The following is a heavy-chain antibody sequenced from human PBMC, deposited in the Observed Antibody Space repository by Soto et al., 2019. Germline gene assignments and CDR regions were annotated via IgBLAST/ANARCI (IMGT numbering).Heavy chain of an antibody. J-gene: IGHJ4*02. CDR3: AHLYCSGGSCYSNHLFDY. V-gene: IGHV2-5*02. Sequence: QITLKESGPTLVKPTQTLTLTCTFSGFSLSTSGVGVGWIRQPPGKALEWLALIYWDADKRYSPSLKSRLTITKDTSKNQVVLTMTNMDPVDTATYYCAHLYCSGGSCYSNHLFDYWGQGTLVTVSS. D-gene: IGHD2-15*01. CDR1: GFSLSTSGVG. CDR2: IYWDADK.